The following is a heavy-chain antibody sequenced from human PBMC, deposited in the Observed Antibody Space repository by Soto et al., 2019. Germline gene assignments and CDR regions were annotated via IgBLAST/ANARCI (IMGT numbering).Heavy chain of an antibody. Sequence: AWGSLRISCTTSGFTFSAYAMTWVRQAPGKGLQWVSGFIGSAGSTYYADSVKGRFTISRDNSKSTLYLQMNSLRAEDTAVYYCAKVGKAGDYVAWWGQGTVVTVSS. CDR3: AKVGKAGDYVAW. D-gene: IGHD4-17*01. V-gene: IGHV3-23*01. CDR2: FIGSAGST. J-gene: IGHJ4*02. CDR1: GFTFSAYA.